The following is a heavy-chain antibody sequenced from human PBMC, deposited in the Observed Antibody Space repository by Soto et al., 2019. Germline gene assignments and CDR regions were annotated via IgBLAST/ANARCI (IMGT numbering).Heavy chain of an antibody. D-gene: IGHD1-26*01. CDR3: TRGVVGDDYYYYGMDV. J-gene: IGHJ6*02. V-gene: IGHV3-49*03. CDR2: IRSKAYGGTT. CDR1: GFTFGDYA. Sequence: HPGGSLRLSCTASGFTFGDYAMSWFRQAPGKGLEWVGFIRSKAYGGTTEYAASVKGRFTISRDDSKSIAYLQMNSLKTEDTAVYYCTRGVVGDDYYYYGMDVGGQGTRVTFSS.